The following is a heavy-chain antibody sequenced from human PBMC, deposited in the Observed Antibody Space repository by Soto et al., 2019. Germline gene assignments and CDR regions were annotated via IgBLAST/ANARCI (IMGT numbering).Heavy chain of an antibody. J-gene: IGHJ4*02. CDR2: IIPIFGTA. CDR1: GGTFSSYA. V-gene: IGHV1-69*12. CDR3: ARAQRGYCSGGSCYSSFFGYFDY. D-gene: IGHD2-15*01. Sequence: QVQLVQSGAEVKKPGSSVKVSCKASGGTFSSYAISWVRQAPGQGLEWMGGIIPIFGTANYAQKFQGRVTITADESTSTADMELSSLRSEDTAVYYCARAQRGYCSGGSCYSSFFGYFDYWGQGTLVTVSS.